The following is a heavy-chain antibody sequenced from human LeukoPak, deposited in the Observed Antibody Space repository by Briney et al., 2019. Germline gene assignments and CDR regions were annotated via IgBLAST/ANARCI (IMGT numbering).Heavy chain of an antibody. CDR1: GFTFSSYD. J-gene: IGHJ6*02. V-gene: IGHV3-13*01. CDR3: ARSRGAPWYYYGMDV. Sequence: GGSLRLSCAASGFTFSSYDMHWVRQATGKGLEWVSAIGTAGDTCYPGSVKGRFTISRENAKNSLYLQMNSLRAGDTAVYYCARSRGAPWYYYGMDVWGQGTTVTVSS. CDR2: IGTAGDT. D-gene: IGHD3-10*01.